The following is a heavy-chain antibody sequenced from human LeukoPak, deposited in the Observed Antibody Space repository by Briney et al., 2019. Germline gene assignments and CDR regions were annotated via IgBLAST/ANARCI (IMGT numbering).Heavy chain of an antibody. J-gene: IGHJ5*02. V-gene: IGHV4-39*01. CDR2: IYYSGST. Sequence: SETLSLTCTVSGGSISSSSYYWGWIRQPPGKGLEWIGSIYYSGSTYYNPSLKSRVTISVNTSKNQFSLKLSSVTAADTAVYYCARGVVVVPAAKGAHSFDPWGQGTLVTVSS. CDR3: ARGVVVVPAAKGAHSFDP. CDR1: GGSISSSSYY. D-gene: IGHD2-2*01.